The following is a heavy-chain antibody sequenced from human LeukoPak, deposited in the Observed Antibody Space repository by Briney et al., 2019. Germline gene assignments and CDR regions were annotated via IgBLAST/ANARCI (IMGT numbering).Heavy chain of an antibody. CDR2: IYYSGST. Sequence: SETLSLTCTVSGGSISSSSYYWGWIRQPPGKGLEWIGSIYYSGSTYYNPSLKSRVTISVDTSKNQFSLKLSSVTAADTAVCYCARVPNDSSGYYPYYYYGMDVWGQGTTVTVSS. D-gene: IGHD3-22*01. J-gene: IGHJ6*02. CDR3: ARVPNDSSGYYPYYYYGMDV. CDR1: GGSISSSSYY. V-gene: IGHV4-39*07.